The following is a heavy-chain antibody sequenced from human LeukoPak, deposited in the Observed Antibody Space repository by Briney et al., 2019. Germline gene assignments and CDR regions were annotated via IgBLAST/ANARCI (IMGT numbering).Heavy chain of an antibody. V-gene: IGHV3-7*01. CDR2: IKQDGSEK. D-gene: IGHD3-10*02. CDR1: GFTFSSYW. Sequence: GGSLRLSCVASGFTFSSYWMSWVRQAPGKGLEWVANIKQDGSEKYYVDSVKGRFTISRDNAKNSLYLRMNSLRAEDTAVYYCAELGITMIGGVWGKGTTVTISS. CDR3: AELGITMIGGV. J-gene: IGHJ6*04.